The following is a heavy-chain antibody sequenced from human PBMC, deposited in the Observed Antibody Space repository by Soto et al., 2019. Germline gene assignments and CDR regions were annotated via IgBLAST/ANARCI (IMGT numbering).Heavy chain of an antibody. D-gene: IGHD6-13*01. V-gene: IGHV3-74*01. CDR1: GFTFSSFW. J-gene: IGHJ4*02. CDR3: ARIPPGWGGGQLVLDY. CDR2: INSDASTT. Sequence: EVQLVESGGGLVQPGGSLRLSCAASGFTFSSFWMYWVRQAPGKGLVWVSRINSDASTTSYADSVKGRFTISRDNAKNTLYLQMNSLRAEGTAVDYCARIPPGWGGGQLVLDYWGQGTLVTVSS.